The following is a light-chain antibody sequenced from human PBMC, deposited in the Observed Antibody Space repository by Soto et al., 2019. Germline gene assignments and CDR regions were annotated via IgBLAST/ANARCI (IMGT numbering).Light chain of an antibody. CDR2: GAS. J-gene: IGKJ2*01. Sequence: DIQMTQSPSSVSASVGDRFTIAFRVSRDISTWLAWYQQIPGKAPKLLIYGASNLQSGVPSRFSGRGSGTDFTLTISSLQPEDFGTYYCQQANSFPFIFAQGTKVDIK. CDR3: QQANSFPFI. V-gene: IGKV1D-12*01. CDR1: RDISTW.